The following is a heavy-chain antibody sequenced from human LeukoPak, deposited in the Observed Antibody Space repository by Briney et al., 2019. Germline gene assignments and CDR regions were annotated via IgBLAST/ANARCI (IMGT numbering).Heavy chain of an antibody. V-gene: IGHV4-59*01. D-gene: IGHD6-13*01. CDR2: IYYSGST. CDR1: GGSINSYY. CDR3: ARHIKSGYTRSWSSFDY. Sequence: PSETLSLTCSVSGGSINSYYWSWIRQPPGKGLEWIGYIYYSGSTNSNPSLKSRVTISIDTSKNQFSLKLNSVTAADTAVYFCARHIKSGYTRSWSSFDYWGQGTLVTVSS. J-gene: IGHJ4*02.